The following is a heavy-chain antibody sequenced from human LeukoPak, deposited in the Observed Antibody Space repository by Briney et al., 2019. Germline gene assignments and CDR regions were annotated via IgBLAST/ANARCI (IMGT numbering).Heavy chain of an antibody. CDR1: GYTFTSYY. CDR3: ARVGRDYGGNSGEGSPFDP. D-gene: IGHD4-23*01. Sequence: ASVKVSCKASGYTFTSYYMHWVRQAPGQGLEWMGIINPSGGSTSYAQKFQGRVTTTRDTSTSTVYMELSSLRSEDTAVYYCARVGRDYGGNSGEGSPFDPWGQGTLVTVSS. V-gene: IGHV1-46*03. J-gene: IGHJ5*02. CDR2: INPSGGST.